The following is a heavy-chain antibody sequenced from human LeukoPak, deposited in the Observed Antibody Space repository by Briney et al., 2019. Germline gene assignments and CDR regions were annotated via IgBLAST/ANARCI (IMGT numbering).Heavy chain of an antibody. D-gene: IGHD3-9*01. Sequence: GGSLRLSCAAPGFTFSSYSMNWVRQAPGKGLEWVAVIWYDGSNKYYADSVKGRFTISRDNSKNTLYLQMNSLRAEDTAVYYCARASYYDILTGHDYWGQGTLVSVSS. V-gene: IGHV3-33*08. CDR2: IWYDGSNK. J-gene: IGHJ4*02. CDR3: ARASYYDILTGHDY. CDR1: GFTFSSYS.